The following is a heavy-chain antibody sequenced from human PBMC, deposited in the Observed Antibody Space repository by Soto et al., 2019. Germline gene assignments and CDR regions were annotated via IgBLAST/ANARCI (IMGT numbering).Heavy chain of an antibody. V-gene: IGHV3-7*02. CDR3: ARVHSSSYHSFDY. CDR1: GFTFSSYW. Sequence: GGSLRLSCAASGFTFSSYWMSWVRQAPGKGPEWVANIKQDGSEKYYVDSVKGRFTISRDNAKNSLYLQMNSLRAEDTAVYYCARVHSSSYHSFDYWGQGTLVTVSS. D-gene: IGHD6-13*01. CDR2: IKQDGSEK. J-gene: IGHJ4*02.